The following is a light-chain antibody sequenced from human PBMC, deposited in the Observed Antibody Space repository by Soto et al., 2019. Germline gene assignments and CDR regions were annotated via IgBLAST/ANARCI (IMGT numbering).Light chain of an antibody. V-gene: IGKV3-20*01. CDR1: QTVNSDY. CDR2: GVF. Sequence: ETVLTQSPGTVSLSPGERATLSCTTSQTVNSDYLAWYQQKPGQAPRLLIYGVFNRATGIPDRFSGSGSGTYFTLIISGLESVDSAVYYCQHYDRSPRTFGQGTNLEI. J-gene: IGKJ2*02. CDR3: QHYDRSPRT.